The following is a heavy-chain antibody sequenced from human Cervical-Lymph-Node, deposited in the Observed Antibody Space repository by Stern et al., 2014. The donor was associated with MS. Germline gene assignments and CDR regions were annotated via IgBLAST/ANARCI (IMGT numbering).Heavy chain of an antibody. CDR1: GGSISSDNYY. CDR3: ARDHFTTSLDV. CDR2: IYYSGTT. D-gene: IGHD2-2*01. J-gene: IGHJ6*02. V-gene: IGHV4-31*03. Sequence: QVQLVESGPGLVKPSQNLSLTCTVSGGSISSDNYYWTWIRQHPGKGLEWIGHIYYSGTTYYNPSLKSRVSITVDTSQNLFSLRLSSVTAADTAVYYCARDHFTTSLDVWGHGTTVTVS.